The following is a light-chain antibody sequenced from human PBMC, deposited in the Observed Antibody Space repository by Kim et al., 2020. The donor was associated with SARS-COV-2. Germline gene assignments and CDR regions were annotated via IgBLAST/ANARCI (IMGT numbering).Light chain of an antibody. CDR1: QDITNY. CDR3: KLYNNTAYM. Sequence: DIQMTQSPSSLSASVGDRVTITCQASQDITNYLSWYQQKPGKAPKLLIYDASRLGTGVPSRFGGSGSGTYFTFTISSLQPEDIATVVCKLYNNTAYMFRQVTKLDI. CDR2: DAS. J-gene: IGKJ2*01. V-gene: IGKV1-33*01.